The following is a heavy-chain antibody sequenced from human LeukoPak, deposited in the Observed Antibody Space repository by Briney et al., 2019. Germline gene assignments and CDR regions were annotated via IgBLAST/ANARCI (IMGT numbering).Heavy chain of an antibody. J-gene: IGHJ4*02. D-gene: IGHD3-10*01. CDR1: GFTFTIYA. CDR2: ISARGDNT. CDR3: AKAYHYGAGSSFDY. V-gene: IGHV3-23*01. Sequence: GGSLRLSCAASGFTFTIYAMSWVRQAPGKGLEWVSAISARGDNTYYADSVKGRFSISRDNSQNTQYLQMNSLRAEDTAIYYCAKAYHYGAGSSFDYWGQGILVTVSS.